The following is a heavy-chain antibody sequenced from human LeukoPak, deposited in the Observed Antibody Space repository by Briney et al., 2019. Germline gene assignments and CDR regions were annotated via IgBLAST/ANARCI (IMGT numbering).Heavy chain of an antibody. CDR1: GFTFSSYS. CDR2: ISSSSSTI. V-gene: IGHV3-48*02. D-gene: IGHD3-22*01. J-gene: IGHJ3*02. CDR3: ARNFYDSSGYNHDAFDI. Sequence: GGSLRLSCAASGFTFSSYSMNWVRQAPGKGLEWVSYISSSSSTICYADSVKGRFTISRDNAKNSLYLQMNSLRDDDTAVFYCARNFYDSSGYNHDAFDIWGQGTMVTVSS.